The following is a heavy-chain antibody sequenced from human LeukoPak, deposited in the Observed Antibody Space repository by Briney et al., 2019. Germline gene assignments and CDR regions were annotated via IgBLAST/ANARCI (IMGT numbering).Heavy chain of an antibody. D-gene: IGHD1-14*01. Sequence: ASVKVSCKASGYTFTGYYMHWVRQATGQGLEWMGWMNPNSGNTGYAQKFQGRVTMTRNTSISTAYMELSSLRSEDTAVYYCARGSFGPEDYWGQGTLVTVSS. J-gene: IGHJ4*02. CDR3: ARGSFGPEDY. CDR2: MNPNSGNT. CDR1: GYTFTGYY. V-gene: IGHV1-8*02.